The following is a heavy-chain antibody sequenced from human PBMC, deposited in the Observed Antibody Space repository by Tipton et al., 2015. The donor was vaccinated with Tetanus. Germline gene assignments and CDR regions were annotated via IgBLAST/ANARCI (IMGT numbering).Heavy chain of an antibody. CDR2: ISWNSGSI. CDR1: GFTFDDYA. Sequence: SLRLSCAASGFTFDDYAMHWVRQAPGKGLEWVSGISWNSGSIGYADSVKGRFTISRDNAKNSLYLQMNSLRAEDTALYYCAKEGWPTQPYGDYSGEPAYNWFDPWGQGTLVTVSS. D-gene: IGHD4-17*01. V-gene: IGHV3-9*01. J-gene: IGHJ5*02. CDR3: AKEGWPTQPYGDYSGEPAYNWFDP.